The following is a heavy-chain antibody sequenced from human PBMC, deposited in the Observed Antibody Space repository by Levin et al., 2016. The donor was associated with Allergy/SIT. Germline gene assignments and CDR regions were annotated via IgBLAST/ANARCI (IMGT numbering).Heavy chain of an antibody. CDR1: GFTFSSYS. J-gene: IGHJ5*02. V-gene: IGHV3-21*01. CDR2: ISSSSSYI. D-gene: IGHD2-2*01. Sequence: GESLKISCAASGFTFSSYSMNWVRQAPGKGLEWVSSISSSSSYIYYADSVKGRFTISRDNAKNSLYLQMNSLRAEDTAVYYCARGGPDIVVVASWFDPWGQGTLVTVSS. CDR3: ARGGPDIVVVASWFDP.